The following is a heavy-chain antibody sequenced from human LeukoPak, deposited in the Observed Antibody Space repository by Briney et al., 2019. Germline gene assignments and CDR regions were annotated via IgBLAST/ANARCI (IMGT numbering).Heavy chain of an antibody. J-gene: IGHJ3*02. CDR1: GFTFSDYW. CDR3: AKDPGLRFLVYAFDI. V-gene: IGHV3-74*01. Sequence: PGGSLRLSCVASGFTFSDYWMQWVRQAPGKGLVWVARIYSDVSTAYYADSVKGRFTISRDNSKNTLYLQMNSLRAEDTAVYYCAKDPGLRFLVYAFDIWGQGTMVTVSS. CDR2: IYSDVSTA. D-gene: IGHD3-3*01.